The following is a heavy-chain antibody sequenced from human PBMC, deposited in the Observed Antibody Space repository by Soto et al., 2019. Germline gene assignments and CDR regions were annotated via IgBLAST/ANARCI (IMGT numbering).Heavy chain of an antibody. CDR2: ISYDGSNK. CDR3: AKDLGRFGELASYYYYGMDV. V-gene: IGHV3-30*18. D-gene: IGHD3-10*01. CDR1: GFTFSSYG. J-gene: IGHJ6*02. Sequence: GGSLRLSCAASGFTFSSYGMHWVRQAPGKGPEWVAVISYDGSNKYYADSVKGRFTISRDNSKNTLYLQMNSLRAEDTAVYYCAKDLGRFGELASYYYYGMDVWGQGTTVTVSS.